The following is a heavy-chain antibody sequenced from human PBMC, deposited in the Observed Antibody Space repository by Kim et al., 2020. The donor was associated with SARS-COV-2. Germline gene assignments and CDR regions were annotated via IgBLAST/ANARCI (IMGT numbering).Heavy chain of an antibody. Sequence: ASVKVSCKASGYTFTSYDINWVRQATGQGLEWMGWMNPNSGNTGYAQKFQGRVTMTRNTSISTAYMELSSLRSEDTAVYYCARGGGYDLGYYYGMDVWGQGTTVTVSS. J-gene: IGHJ6*02. CDR3: ARGGGYDLGYYYGMDV. V-gene: IGHV1-8*01. CDR2: MNPNSGNT. D-gene: IGHD5-12*01. CDR1: GYTFTSYD.